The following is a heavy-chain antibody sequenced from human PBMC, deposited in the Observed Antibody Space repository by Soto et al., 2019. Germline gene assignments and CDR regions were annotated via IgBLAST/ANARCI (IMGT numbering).Heavy chain of an antibody. V-gene: IGHV4-39*01. CDR2: IYYSGST. J-gene: IGHJ6*02. D-gene: IGHD3-10*01. CDR3: ASNLWFGELLYRTTGPADV. Sequence: SETLSLTCTVSGGSISSSSYYWGWIRQPPGKGLEWIGSIYYSGSTYYNPSLKSRVTISVDTSKNQFSLKLSSVTAADTAVYYCASNLWFGELLYRTTGPADVWGQVTNVTVSS. CDR1: GGSISSSSYY.